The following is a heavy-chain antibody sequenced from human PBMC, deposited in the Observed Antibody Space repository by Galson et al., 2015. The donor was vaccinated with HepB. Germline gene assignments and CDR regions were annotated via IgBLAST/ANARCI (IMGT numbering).Heavy chain of an antibody. CDR3: ARERGIAARLGVRWFDP. D-gene: IGHD6-6*01. V-gene: IGHV1-18*01. J-gene: IGHJ5*02. CDR1: GYTFTSYG. Sequence: SVKVSCKASGYTFTSYGISWVRQAPGQGLEWMGWISAYNGNTNYAQKLQGRGTMTTDTSTSTAYMELRSLRSDDTAVYYCARERGIAARLGVRWFDPWGQGTLVTVSS. CDR2: ISAYNGNT.